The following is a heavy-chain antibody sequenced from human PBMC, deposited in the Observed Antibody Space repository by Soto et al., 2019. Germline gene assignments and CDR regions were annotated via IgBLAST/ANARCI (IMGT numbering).Heavy chain of an antibody. Sequence: GSLRLSCAASGFTFSSYEMNWVRQAPGKGLEWVSYISSSGSTIYYADSVKGRFTISRDNAKNSLYLQMNSLRAEDTAVYYCAREVYSSSHGMDVWGQGTTVTVSS. J-gene: IGHJ6*02. CDR1: GFTFSSYE. CDR2: ISSSGSTI. D-gene: IGHD6-6*01. V-gene: IGHV3-48*03. CDR3: AREVYSSSHGMDV.